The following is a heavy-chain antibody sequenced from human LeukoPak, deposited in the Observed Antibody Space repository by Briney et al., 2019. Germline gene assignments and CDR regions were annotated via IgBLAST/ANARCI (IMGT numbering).Heavy chain of an antibody. V-gene: IGHV3-20*04. CDR3: ARADSSGYYHPIN. Sequence: GGSLRLSCAASGFTFDDYGMSWVRQAPGKGLEWVSGINWNGGSTGYADSVKGRFTISRDNAKNSLYLQMNSLRAEDTAVYYRARADSSGYYHPINWGQGTLVTVSS. CDR1: GFTFDDYG. J-gene: IGHJ4*02. CDR2: INWNGGST. D-gene: IGHD3-22*01.